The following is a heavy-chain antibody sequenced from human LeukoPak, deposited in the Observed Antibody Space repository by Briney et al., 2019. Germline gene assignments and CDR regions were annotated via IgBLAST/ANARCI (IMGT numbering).Heavy chain of an antibody. CDR1: GFIFSSYS. Sequence: PGGSLRLSWAASGFIFSSYSMNWVRQAPGKGLEWVSSISSSSSYIYYADSVKGRFTISRDNAKNSLYLQMNSLRAEDTAVYYCARDSPVSPFDPWGQGTLVTVPS. CDR2: ISSSSSYI. V-gene: IGHV3-21*01. J-gene: IGHJ5*02. D-gene: IGHD2-8*01. CDR3: ARDSPVSPFDP.